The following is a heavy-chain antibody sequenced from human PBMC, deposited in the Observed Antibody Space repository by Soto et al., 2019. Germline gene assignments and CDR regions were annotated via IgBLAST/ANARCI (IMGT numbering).Heavy chain of an antibody. J-gene: IGHJ4*02. CDR1: GYSFTSFW. V-gene: IGHV5-51*01. CDR2: IYPGNSDT. CDR3: ARTASTSSSLDY. Sequence: PGESMNISCKGSGYSFTSFWIVWVRQMPGKGLEWMGIIYPGNSDTRYSPSFQGQVTMSADKSTSAAYLQWSSLKASDTAMYYCARTASTSSSLDYWGQGTLVTVSS. D-gene: IGHD6-6*01.